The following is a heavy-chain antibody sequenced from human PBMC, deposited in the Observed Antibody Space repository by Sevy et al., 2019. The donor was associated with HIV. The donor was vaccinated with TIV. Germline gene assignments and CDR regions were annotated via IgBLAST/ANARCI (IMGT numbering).Heavy chain of an antibody. Sequence: GGSLRLSCAASGFTFSSYAMSWVRQAPGKGLEWVSAISGSGGSTYYADSVKGRFTISRDNSKNTLYLQMNSLRAEDTAVYYCAKEGCSSTSCYMGTFDYWGQGTLVIVSS. J-gene: IGHJ4*02. CDR2: ISGSGGST. V-gene: IGHV3-23*01. CDR3: AKEGCSSTSCYMGTFDY. CDR1: GFTFSSYA. D-gene: IGHD2-2*02.